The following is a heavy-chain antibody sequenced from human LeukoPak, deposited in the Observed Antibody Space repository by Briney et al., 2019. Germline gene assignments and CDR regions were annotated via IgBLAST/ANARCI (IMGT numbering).Heavy chain of an antibody. Sequence: GASVKVSCKASGYTFTGYYMHWVRQAPGQGLEWMGWINPNSGGTNYAQKFQGGVTMTRDTSISTAYMELSRLRSDDTAVYYCAIHVDTAMATGYWGQGTLVTVSS. CDR1: GYTFTGYY. D-gene: IGHD5-18*01. CDR2: INPNSGGT. CDR3: AIHVDTAMATGY. V-gene: IGHV1-2*02. J-gene: IGHJ4*02.